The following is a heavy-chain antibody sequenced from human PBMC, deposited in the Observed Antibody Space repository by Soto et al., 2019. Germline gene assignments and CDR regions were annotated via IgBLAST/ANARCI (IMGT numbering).Heavy chain of an antibody. CDR2: IYYSGST. D-gene: IGHD1-26*01. Sequence: SETLSLTCTVSGGSISSYYWSWIRQPPGKGLEWIGYIYYSGSTNYNPSLKSRVTISVDTSKNQFSLKLSSVTPADTAVYYCARIGSGSLRDYYGMDVWGQGTTVTVSS. V-gene: IGHV4-59*01. CDR1: GGSISSYY. CDR3: ARIGSGSLRDYYGMDV. J-gene: IGHJ6*02.